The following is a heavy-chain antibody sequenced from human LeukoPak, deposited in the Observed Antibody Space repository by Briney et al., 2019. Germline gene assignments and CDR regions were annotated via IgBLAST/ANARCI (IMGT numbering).Heavy chain of an antibody. V-gene: IGHV3-30-3*01. CDR1: GFTFSYA. Sequence: PGGSLRLSCAASGFTFSYAMHWVRQAPGKGLEWVAVISYDGSNKYYADSVKGRFTISRDNSKNTLYLQMNSLRAEDTAVYYCARGGRSTYFDWSPDYWGQGTLVTVSS. D-gene: IGHD3-9*01. CDR2: ISYDGSNK. J-gene: IGHJ4*02. CDR3: ARGGRSTYFDWSPDY.